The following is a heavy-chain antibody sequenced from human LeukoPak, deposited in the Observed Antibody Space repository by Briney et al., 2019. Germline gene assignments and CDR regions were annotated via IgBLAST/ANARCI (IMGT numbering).Heavy chain of an antibody. J-gene: IGHJ4*02. D-gene: IGHD3-10*01. Sequence: SQTLSLTCAVSGGSISSGGHSWSWIRQPPGKGLEWIGYIYHSGSTYYNPSLKSRVTISVDRSKNQFSLKLSSVTAADTAVYYCARTRFGELLSLDYWGQGTLVTVSS. CDR1: GGSISSGGHS. CDR3: ARTRFGELLSLDY. V-gene: IGHV4-30-2*01. CDR2: IYHSGST.